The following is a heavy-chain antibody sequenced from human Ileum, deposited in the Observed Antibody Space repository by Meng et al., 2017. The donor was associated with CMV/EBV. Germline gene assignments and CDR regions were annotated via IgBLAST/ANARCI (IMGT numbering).Heavy chain of an antibody. V-gene: IGHV3-30*04. CDR1: GFTFNFYN. J-gene: IGHJ4*02. D-gene: IGHD2-2*01. CDR3: ARGSKGVPDY. Sequence: GESLKISCAASGFTFNFYNMHWVRLPPGKGLEWVAVISYDGAKKYYADSAKGRFTISKDNSKNTLYLQMNSLRADDTAVYYCARGSKGVPDYWGQGTLVTSPQ. CDR2: ISYDGAKK.